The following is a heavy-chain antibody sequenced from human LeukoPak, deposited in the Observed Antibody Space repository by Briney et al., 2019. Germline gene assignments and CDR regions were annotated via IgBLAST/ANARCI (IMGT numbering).Heavy chain of an antibody. D-gene: IGHD5-24*01. CDR2: IYYSGST. V-gene: IGHV4-59*01. J-gene: IGHJ4*02. CDR1: GGSISSYY. Sequence: SETLSLTCTVSGGSISSYYWSWIRQPPGKGLEWIGYIYYSGSTNYNPSLKSRVTISVDTSKNQSSLKLSSVTAADTAVYYCARDGDGVSSSGNYFDYWGQGTLVTVSS. CDR3: ARDGDGVSSSGNYFDY.